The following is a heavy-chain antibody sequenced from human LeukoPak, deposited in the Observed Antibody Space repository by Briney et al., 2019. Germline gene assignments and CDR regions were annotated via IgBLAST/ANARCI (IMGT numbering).Heavy chain of an antibody. D-gene: IGHD3-22*01. J-gene: IGHJ6*02. V-gene: IGHV3-33*01. CDR3: ATPYDSSGYYPSNYYYYGMDV. CDR1: GFTFSSYG. CDR2: IWYDGSNK. Sequence: GGSLRLSCAASGFTFSSYGMHWVRQAPGKGLEWVAVIWYDGSNKYYADSVKGRFTISRDNSKNTLYLQMNSLRAEDTAVYYCATPYDSSGYYPSNYYYYGMDVWGQGTTVTVSS.